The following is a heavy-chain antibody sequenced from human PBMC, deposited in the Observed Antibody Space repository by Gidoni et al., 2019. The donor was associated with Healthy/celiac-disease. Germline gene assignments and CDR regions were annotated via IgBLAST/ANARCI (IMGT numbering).Heavy chain of an antibody. D-gene: IGHD1-26*01. CDR1: GFTFGDYG. CDR3: ARAGCELASWYFQH. J-gene: IGHJ1*01. CDR2: IWYDGSNR. V-gene: IGHV3-33*01. Sequence: QVQLVESGGGLVQPGRSLRLSCAASGFTFGDYGMHWVRQAPGKGLEWVSVIWYDGSNRYYADSVKGRFTISRDNSKNTLYLQMNSLRAEDTAVYYCARAGCELASWYFQHWGQGTLVTVSS.